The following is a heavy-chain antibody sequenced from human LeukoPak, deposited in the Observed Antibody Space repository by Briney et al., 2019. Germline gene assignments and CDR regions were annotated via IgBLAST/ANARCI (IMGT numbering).Heavy chain of an antibody. CDR3: AKDRGYSGSYKGAFDI. D-gene: IGHD1-26*01. J-gene: IGHJ3*02. CDR1: GFTVSSNY. Sequence: GGPLRLSCAASGFTVSSNYMSWVRQAPGKGLEWVSVIYSGGSTYYADSVKGRFSISRDNAKNSLYLQMNSLRAEDTALYYCAKDRGYSGSYKGAFDIWGQGTMVTVSS. CDR2: IYSGGST. V-gene: IGHV3-53*05.